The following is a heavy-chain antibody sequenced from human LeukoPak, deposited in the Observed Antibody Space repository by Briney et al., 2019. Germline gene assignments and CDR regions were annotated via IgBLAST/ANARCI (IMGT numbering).Heavy chain of an antibody. D-gene: IGHD1-26*01. CDR3: ARGSSEYYYYYMDV. V-gene: IGHV1-2*02. CDR2: INPNSGGT. CDR1: GYTFTGYY. J-gene: IGHJ6*03. Sequence: ASVKVSCKASGYTFTGYYMHWVRQAPGQGLEWMGWINPNSGGTNYAQKFQGRVTMTRDTSISTAYMELSRLRSDDTAVYYCARGSSEYYYYYMDVWGKGTTVTVSS.